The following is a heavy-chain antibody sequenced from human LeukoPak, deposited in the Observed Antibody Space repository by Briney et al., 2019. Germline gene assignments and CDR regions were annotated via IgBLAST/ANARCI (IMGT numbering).Heavy chain of an antibody. D-gene: IGHD3-3*01. CDR1: GGTFSSYA. J-gene: IGHJ2*01. V-gene: IGHV1-69*13. Sequence: SVKVSCKASGGTFSSYAISWVRQAPGQGLEWMGGIIPIFGTANYAQKFQGRVTITADESTSTAYMELRSLRSDDTAVYYCARVTIFGVVYWYFDLWGRGTLVTVSS. CDR2: IIPIFGTA. CDR3: ARVTIFGVVYWYFDL.